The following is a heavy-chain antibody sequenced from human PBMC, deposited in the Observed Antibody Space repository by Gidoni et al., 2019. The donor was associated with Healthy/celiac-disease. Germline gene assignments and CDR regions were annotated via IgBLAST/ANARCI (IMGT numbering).Heavy chain of an antibody. V-gene: IGHV2-5*01. CDR3: AHRFYDILTGYEDAFDI. J-gene: IGHJ3*02. CDR2: IYWNDDK. Sequence: QITLKESGPTLVKPTQTLTLTCTFSGFSLSTSGVGVGWIRQPPGKALEWLALIYWNDDKRYSPSLKSRLTITKDTSKNQVVLTMTNMDPVDTATYYCAHRFYDILTGYEDAFDIWGQGTMVTVSS. CDR1: GFSLSTSGVG. D-gene: IGHD3-9*01.